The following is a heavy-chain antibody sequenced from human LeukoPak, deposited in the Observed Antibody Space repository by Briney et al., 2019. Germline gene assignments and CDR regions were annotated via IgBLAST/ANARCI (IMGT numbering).Heavy chain of an antibody. Sequence: GGSLRLSCAASGFTFSNYGMHWVRQAPGKGLEWVAVISYDGSNKYYADSVKGRFTISRDNSKNTLYLQMNSLRAEDTAVYYCAKDLFRGTGGGYFQHWGQGTLVTVSS. CDR2: ISYDGSNK. D-gene: IGHD2-8*02. J-gene: IGHJ1*01. CDR1: GFTFSNYG. V-gene: IGHV3-30*18. CDR3: AKDLFRGTGGGYFQH.